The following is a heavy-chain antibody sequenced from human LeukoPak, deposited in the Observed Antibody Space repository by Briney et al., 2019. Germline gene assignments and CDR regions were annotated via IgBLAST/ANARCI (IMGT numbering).Heavy chain of an antibody. D-gene: IGHD1-14*01. J-gene: IGHJ2*01. CDR2: ISYEGSNK. CDR3: AKDGGNWYFDL. Sequence: GGSLRLSCAASGFTFSSYAMHWVRQAPGKGLEWVAVISYEGSNKYYADSVKGRFTISRDNSKNTLYLQMNSLRAEDTAVYYCAKDGGNWYFDLWGRGTLVTVSS. CDR1: GFTFSSYA. V-gene: IGHV3-30-3*01.